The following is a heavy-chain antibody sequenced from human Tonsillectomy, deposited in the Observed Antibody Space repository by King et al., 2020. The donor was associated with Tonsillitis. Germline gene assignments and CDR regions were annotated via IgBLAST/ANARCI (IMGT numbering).Heavy chain of an antibody. Sequence: VQLVESGGGLVQPGGSLRLSCAASGFTFSSYSMNWVRQVPGKGLEWVSYISSSSSTIYYADSVKGRFTISRDNAKNSLYLQMNSLRDEDTAVYYCARVLGYGSGNNWFDPWGQGTLVTVSS. D-gene: IGHD3-10*01. CDR1: GFTFSSYS. J-gene: IGHJ5*02. CDR2: ISSSSSTI. V-gene: IGHV3-48*02. CDR3: ARVLGYGSGNNWFDP.